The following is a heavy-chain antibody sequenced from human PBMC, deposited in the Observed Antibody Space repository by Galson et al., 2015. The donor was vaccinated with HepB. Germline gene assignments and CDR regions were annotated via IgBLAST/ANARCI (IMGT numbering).Heavy chain of an antibody. CDR3: ARVNVGYCSSTSCYARLVGYYYGMDV. CDR2: MNPNSGNT. J-gene: IGHJ6*02. CDR1: GYTFTSYD. D-gene: IGHD2-2*01. V-gene: IGHV1-8*01. Sequence: SVKVSCKASGYTFTSYDINWVRQATGQGLEWMGWMNPNSGNTGYAQKFQGRVTMTRNTSISTAYMELSSLRSEDTAVYYCARVNVGYCSSTSCYARLVGYYYGMDVWGQGTTVTVSS.